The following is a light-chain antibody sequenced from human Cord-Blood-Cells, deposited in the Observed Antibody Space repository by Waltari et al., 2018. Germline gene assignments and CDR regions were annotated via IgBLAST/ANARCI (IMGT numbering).Light chain of an antibody. V-gene: IGKV1-9*01. CDR2: AAS. CDR3: QQLNSYPLT. CDR1: QGISSY. Sequence: DIHLTQSPSFLSASVGDRVTITCRASQGISSYLAWYHQKPGKAPKLLIYAASTLQSGVPSRFSGSGSGTEFTLTISSLQPEDFATYYCQQLNSYPLTFGGGTKVEIK. J-gene: IGKJ4*01.